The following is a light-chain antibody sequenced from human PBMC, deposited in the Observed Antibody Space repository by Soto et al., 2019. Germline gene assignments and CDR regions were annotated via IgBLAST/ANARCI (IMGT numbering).Light chain of an antibody. Sequence: QSVLTQPASVSGSPGQSITISCTGTSSDVGSYNLVSWYQQHPGKAHKLMLYEVSKRPSGVSNRFPGSKSGNTASLTISGLQAEDEADYYCCSYAGSTTYVFGTGTKVTVL. CDR1: SSDVGSYNL. J-gene: IGLJ1*01. CDR3: CSYAGSTTYV. CDR2: EVS. V-gene: IGLV2-23*02.